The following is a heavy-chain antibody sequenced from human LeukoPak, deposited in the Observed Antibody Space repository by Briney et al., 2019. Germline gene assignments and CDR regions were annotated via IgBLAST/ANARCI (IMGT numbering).Heavy chain of an antibody. J-gene: IGHJ4*02. D-gene: IGHD5-24*01. CDR1: GFTFGDYG. Sequence: PGGSLRLSCAXSGFTFGDYGMSWVRQAPGKGLEWVSSINWNGGNTAYADSVKGRFTISRDTAKDSLYLQLNSLRAEDTALYYCARDRGWLQYIDYWGQGTLVTVSS. CDR2: INWNGGNT. V-gene: IGHV3-20*04. CDR3: ARDRGWLQYIDY.